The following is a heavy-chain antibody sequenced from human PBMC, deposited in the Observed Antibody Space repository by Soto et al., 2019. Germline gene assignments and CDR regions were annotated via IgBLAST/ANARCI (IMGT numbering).Heavy chain of an antibody. CDR1: GFTFSSYS. J-gene: IGHJ6*02. CDR3: ARGYSYGFYYYSMDV. D-gene: IGHD5-18*01. Sequence: EVQLVESGGGLVKPGGSLRLSCAASGFTFSSYSMNWVRQAPGKGLEWVSSISSSSSYIYYADSVKGRFTISRDNAKNSLYLQMNSLRAEDTAVYYCARGYSYGFYYYSMDVWGQGTTVTVSS. V-gene: IGHV3-21*01. CDR2: ISSSSSYI.